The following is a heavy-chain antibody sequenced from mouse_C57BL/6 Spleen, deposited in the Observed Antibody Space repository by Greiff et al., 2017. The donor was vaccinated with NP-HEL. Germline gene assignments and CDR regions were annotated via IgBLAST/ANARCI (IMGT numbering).Heavy chain of an antibody. CDR3: ARWLRLDYFDY. CDR2: IYPRDGST. V-gene: IGHV1-85*01. Sequence: QVQLKESGPELVKPGASVKLSCKASGYTFTSYDINWVKQRPGQGLEWIGWIYPRDGSTKYNEKFKGKATFTVDTSSSTAYMELHSLTSEDSAVYFWARWLRLDYFDYWGQGTTLTVSS. CDR1: GYTFTSYD. J-gene: IGHJ2*01. D-gene: IGHD2-2*01.